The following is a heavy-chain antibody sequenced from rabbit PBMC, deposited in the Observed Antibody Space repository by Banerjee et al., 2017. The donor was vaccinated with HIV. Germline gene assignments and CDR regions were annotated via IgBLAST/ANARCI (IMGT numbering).Heavy chain of an antibody. V-gene: IGHV1S40*01. D-gene: IGHD6-1*01. CDR3: AREASSFAYAYGL. CDR2: YGGSGGTT. Sequence: YGGSGGTTYYASWAKGRFTISKTSSTTLTLQMTSLTAADTATYFCAREASSFAYAYGLWGQGTLVTVS. J-gene: IGHJ4*01.